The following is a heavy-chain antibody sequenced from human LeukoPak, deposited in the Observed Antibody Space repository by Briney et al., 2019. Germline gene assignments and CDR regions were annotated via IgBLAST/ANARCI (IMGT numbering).Heavy chain of an antibody. V-gene: IGHV3-30*04. D-gene: IGHD2-2*01. J-gene: IGHJ4*02. Sequence: GRSLRLSCAASGFTFSSYAMHWVRQAPGKGLEWVAVISYDGSNKYYADSVKGRFTISRDNSKNTLYLQMNSLRAEDTAVYYCARVPHCSSTSSYSLGGDYWGQGTLVTVSS. CDR3: ARVPHCSSTSSYSLGGDY. CDR1: GFTFSSYA. CDR2: ISYDGSNK.